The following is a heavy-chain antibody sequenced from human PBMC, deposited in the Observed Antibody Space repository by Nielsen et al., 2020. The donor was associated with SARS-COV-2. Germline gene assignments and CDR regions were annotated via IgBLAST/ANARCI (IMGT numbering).Heavy chain of an antibody. CDR2: ISRSDATK. D-gene: IGHD4-17*01. CDR1: GFTFSSYD. CDR3: ARPSPNDYVYFDV. Sequence: GESLKISCAASGFTFSSYDFNWVRQAPGKGLEWISYISRSDATKFYADSVKGRFTISRDTARKSIYLQLNNLRADDTAVYYCARPSPNDYVYFDVWGQGTLVTVSS. J-gene: IGHJ4*02. V-gene: IGHV3-48*03.